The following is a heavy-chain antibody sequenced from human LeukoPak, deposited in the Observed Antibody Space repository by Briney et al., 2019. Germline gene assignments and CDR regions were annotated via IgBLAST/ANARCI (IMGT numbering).Heavy chain of an antibody. CDR1: GYTFTSYA. Sequence: ASVKVSCKASGYTFTSYAISWVRQAPGQGLEWMGGIIPIFGTANYAQKFQGRVTITADESTSTAYMELSSLRSEDTAVYYCARSPTIIAAAGKFDYYYYYMDVWGKGTTVTASS. D-gene: IGHD6-13*01. CDR2: IIPIFGTA. J-gene: IGHJ6*03. CDR3: ARSPTIIAAAGKFDYYYYYMDV. V-gene: IGHV1-69*13.